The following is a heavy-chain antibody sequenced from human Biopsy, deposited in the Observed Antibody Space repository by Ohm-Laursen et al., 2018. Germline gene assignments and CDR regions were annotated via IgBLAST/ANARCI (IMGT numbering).Heavy chain of an antibody. V-gene: IGHV4-4*07. D-gene: IGHD1-26*01. CDR1: GDSIRNYY. CDR3: AGIVLGPTNDAFDI. CDR2: IYPGGDT. Sequence: GTLSLTCAVSGDSIRNYYWSWIRQAAGKGLEWIGRIYPGGDTIYNPSLKSRVTMSVDTSKNHFSLNLNSVTAADTAVYYCAGIVLGPTNDAFDIWGQGTMVTVPS. J-gene: IGHJ3*02.